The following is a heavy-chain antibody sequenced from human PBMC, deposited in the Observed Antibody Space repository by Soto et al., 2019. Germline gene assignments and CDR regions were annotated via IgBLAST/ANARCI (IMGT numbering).Heavy chain of an antibody. CDR2: ISYDGSNK. CDR3: AKDGDYDFWSGSKSNYYYGMDV. Sequence: VGSLRLSCAASGFTFSSYGMHWVRQAPGKGLEWVAVISYDGSNKYYADSVKGRFTISRDNSKNTLYLQMNSLRAEDTAVYYCAKDGDYDFWSGSKSNYYYGMDVWGQGTTVTVSS. D-gene: IGHD3-3*01. J-gene: IGHJ6*02. V-gene: IGHV3-30*18. CDR1: GFTFSSYG.